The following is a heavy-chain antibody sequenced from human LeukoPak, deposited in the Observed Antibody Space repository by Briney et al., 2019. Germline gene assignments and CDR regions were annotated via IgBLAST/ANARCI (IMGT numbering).Heavy chain of an antibody. J-gene: IGHJ6*03. CDR2: IAVDGTT. CDR3: ATSLSGWGTYHDLDV. CDR1: GFTVSSFE. V-gene: IGHV3-48*03. Sequence: PGGSLRLSCAGSGFTVSSFEINWVRQAPGKGLEWASFIAVDGTTYYADSVKGRFTLSRDNAKNSLYLQMNSLRAEDTAVYYCATSLSGWGTYHDLDVWGKGTTVTISS. D-gene: IGHD6-19*01.